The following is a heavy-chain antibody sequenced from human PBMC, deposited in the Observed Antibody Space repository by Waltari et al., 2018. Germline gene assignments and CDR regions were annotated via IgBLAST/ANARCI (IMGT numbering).Heavy chain of an antibody. CDR3: ARKRPAGKLVDY. CDR2: IYHSGST. Sequence: VQLVESGGGLVQPGGSLRLSCAASGFTFSSYWMSWVRQPPGKGLEWIGEIYHSGSTNYNPSLKSRVTISVDKSKNQFSLKLSSVTAADTAVYYCARKRPAGKLVDYWGQGTLVTVSS. J-gene: IGHJ4*02. CDR1: GFTFSSYW. D-gene: IGHD3-10*01. V-gene: IGHV4-4*02.